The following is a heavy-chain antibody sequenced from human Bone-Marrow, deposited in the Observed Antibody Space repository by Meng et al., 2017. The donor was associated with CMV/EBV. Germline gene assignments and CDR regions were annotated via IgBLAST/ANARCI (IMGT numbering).Heavy chain of an antibody. D-gene: IGHD3-3*01. J-gene: IGHJ6*02. CDR3: ARGGPRITILGVATHRGMGV. CDR2: INPSGGST. Sequence: ASVKVSCKASGYTFTSYYMHWVRQAPGQGLEWMGIINPSGGSTSYAQKFQGRVTMTRDTSTSTVYMELSSLRSEDTAMYYCARGGPRITILGVATHRGMGVGGPGTTVTFAS. CDR1: GYTFTSYY. V-gene: IGHV1-46*01.